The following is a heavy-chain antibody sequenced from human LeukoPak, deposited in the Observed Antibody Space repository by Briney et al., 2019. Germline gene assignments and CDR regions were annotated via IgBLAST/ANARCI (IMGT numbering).Heavy chain of an antibody. CDR3: ARRGLEFSSSSYRANFYMDV. J-gene: IGHJ6*03. CDR2: IYTSGTT. CDR1: GGSTNNYF. Sequence: SETLSLTCSVSGGSTNNYFWSWIRQPPGKGLEWIGYIYTSGTTNYNPSLKSRVTMSVDTSKNQFSLKLSSVTAADTAVYYCARRGLEFSSSSYRANFYMDVWGKGTTVTVSS. V-gene: IGHV4-4*09. D-gene: IGHD6-6*01.